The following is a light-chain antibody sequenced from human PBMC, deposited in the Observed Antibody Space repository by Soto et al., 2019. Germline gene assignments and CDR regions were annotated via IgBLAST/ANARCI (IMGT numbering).Light chain of an antibody. CDR1: SSDTGGYNY. CDR3: TSYTSSSTYI. Sequence: SALTQPASVSESPGQPITISCAVTSSDTGGYNYVSWYQQHPDKAPKLMIYGLTNRPSGVSERFSGSKSGNTASLTISGLQAEDEADYYCTSYTSSSTYIFGTGNKVTVL. CDR2: GLT. V-gene: IGLV2-14*01. J-gene: IGLJ1*01.